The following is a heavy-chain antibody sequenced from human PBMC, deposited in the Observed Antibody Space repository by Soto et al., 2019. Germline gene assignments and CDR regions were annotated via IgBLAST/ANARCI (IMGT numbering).Heavy chain of an antibody. Sequence: ASVKVSCKASGYTFTGYYMHWLRQSAGQGLEWMGWINPNSGGTNYAQKFQGRVTMTRDTSISTAYMELSRLRSDDTAVYYCARDRITIFGVVRMTIDYWGQGTLVTVSS. J-gene: IGHJ4*02. CDR2: INPNSGGT. CDR1: GYTFTGYY. CDR3: ARDRITIFGVVRMTIDY. V-gene: IGHV1-2*02. D-gene: IGHD3-3*01.